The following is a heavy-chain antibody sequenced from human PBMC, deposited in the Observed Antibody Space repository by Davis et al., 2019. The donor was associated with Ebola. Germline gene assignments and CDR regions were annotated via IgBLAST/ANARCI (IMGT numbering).Heavy chain of an antibody. CDR1: GDSISSRNW. D-gene: IGHD6-25*01. J-gene: IGHJ4*02. CDR3: ARGGYAGSSFDY. CDR2: IYHGGIT. Sequence: MPSETLSLTCGVSGDSISSRNWWSWVRRSPGKGLEWIGEIYHGGITNYNPSLKSRATISVDKSKNQFSLKLTSVTAADTAVYYCARGGYAGSSFDYWGQGTLVTVSS. V-gene: IGHV4-4*02.